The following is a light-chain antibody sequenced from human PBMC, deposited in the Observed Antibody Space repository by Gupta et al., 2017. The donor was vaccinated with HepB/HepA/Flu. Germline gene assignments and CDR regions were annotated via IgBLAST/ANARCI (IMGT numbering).Light chain of an antibody. J-gene: IGKJ3*01. CDR1: QSVSSSY. CDR3: QQYGSSPFT. V-gene: IGKV3-20*01. Sequence: EIVLTQSPGTLSLSPGERATLSCRASQSVSSSYLAWYQQKPGQAPRLLIDGASSRATGIPDRFSGSGSGTDCTLTISRLEPEDVAVYYCQQYGSSPFTFGPGTKVDIK. CDR2: GAS.